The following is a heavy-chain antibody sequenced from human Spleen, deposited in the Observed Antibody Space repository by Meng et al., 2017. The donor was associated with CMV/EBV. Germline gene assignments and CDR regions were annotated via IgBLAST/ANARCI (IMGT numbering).Heavy chain of an antibody. D-gene: IGHD4-23*01. CDR1: GGSVSSGSYY. J-gene: IGHJ4*02. CDR2: IYYSGST. CDR3: ARGGTVVIPLDY. V-gene: IGHV4-61*01. Sequence: TVSGGSVSSGSYYWSWIRQPPGKGLEWIGYIYYSGSTNYNPSLKSRVTISVDTSKNQFSLKLSSVTAADTAVYYCARGGTVVIPLDYWGQGTLVTVSS.